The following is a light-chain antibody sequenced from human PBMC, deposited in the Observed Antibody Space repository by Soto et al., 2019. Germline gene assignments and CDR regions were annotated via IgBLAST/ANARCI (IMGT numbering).Light chain of an antibody. CDR2: GAS. V-gene: IGKV3-20*01. Sequence: EVMLTQSPGTLSLSPGERATLSCRASQSVSSNYLAWYQQKSGQAPRLLIYGASHRATGIPDRFSGSRSGTDFTFTIRGLEPEDLAVYSCRQYDTSPRTFGQGTKVEFE. CDR1: QSVSSNY. CDR3: RQYDTSPRT. J-gene: IGKJ1*01.